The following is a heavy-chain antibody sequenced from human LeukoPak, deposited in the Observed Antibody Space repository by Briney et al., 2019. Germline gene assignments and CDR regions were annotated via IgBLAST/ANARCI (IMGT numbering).Heavy chain of an antibody. Sequence: SETLSLTCTVSGGSISSYYWSWIRQPPGKGLEWIGYIYYSGSTNYNPSLKSRVTISVDTSKNQFSLKLSSATAADTAVYYCARVGYYYDSSGYSDYFDYWGQGTLVTVSS. J-gene: IGHJ4*02. CDR2: IYYSGST. CDR1: GGSISSYY. V-gene: IGHV4-59*01. D-gene: IGHD3-22*01. CDR3: ARVGYYYDSSGYSDYFDY.